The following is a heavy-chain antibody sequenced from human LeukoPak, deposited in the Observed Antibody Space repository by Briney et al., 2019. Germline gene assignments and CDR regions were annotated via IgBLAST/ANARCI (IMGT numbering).Heavy chain of an antibody. Sequence: PGGSLRLSCAASGFTFNTYSMDWVRQAPGQGLKWVAFISSGGSTIYYADSVKGRFTISRDNAKNSLYLQMNSLRDEDTAIYYCARRDCWGQGSLVTVSS. J-gene: IGHJ4*02. CDR2: ISSGGSTI. CDR3: ARRDC. CDR1: GFTFNTYS. V-gene: IGHV3-48*02.